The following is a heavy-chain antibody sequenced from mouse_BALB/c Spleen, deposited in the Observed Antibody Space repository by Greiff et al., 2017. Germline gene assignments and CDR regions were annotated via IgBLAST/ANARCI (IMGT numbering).Heavy chain of an antibody. CDR2: INPSTGYT. V-gene: IGHV1-7*01. J-gene: IGHJ4*01. CDR1: GYTFTSYW. D-gene: IGHD2-1*01. Sequence: VQLVESGAELAKPGASVKMSCKASGYTFTSYWMHWVKQRPGQGLEWIGYINPSTGYTEYNQKFKDKATLTADKSSSTAYMQLSSLTSEDSAVYYCARGGNYGKGDAMDYWGQGTSVTVSA. CDR3: ARGGNYGKGDAMDY.